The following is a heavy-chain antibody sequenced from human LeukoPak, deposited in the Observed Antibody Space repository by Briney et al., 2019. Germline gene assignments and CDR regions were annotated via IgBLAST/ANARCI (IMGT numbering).Heavy chain of an antibody. CDR1: GFTFSSYW. CDR2: IKQDGSEK. J-gene: IGHJ4*02. CDR3: ARDSHLQAIFGVVIQYYFDY. V-gene: IGHV3-7*01. D-gene: IGHD3-3*01. Sequence: GGSLRLSCAASGFTFSSYWMSWVRQAPGKGLEWVANIKQDGSEKYYVDSVKGRFTISRDNAKNSLYLQMNSLRAEDTAVYYCARDSHLQAIFGVVIQYYFDYWGQGTLVTVSS.